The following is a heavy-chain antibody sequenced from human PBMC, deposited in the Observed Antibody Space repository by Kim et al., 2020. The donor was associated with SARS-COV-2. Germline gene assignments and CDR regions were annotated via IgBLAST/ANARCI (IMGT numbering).Heavy chain of an antibody. Sequence: GGSLRLSCLVSGFTFSNYWMYWVREVPGKGLVWVSHINSDESKTSYADSVKGRFTISRDNSKNTLYLQMNSLRVEDTGVYYCARGRRDNSGYSSQDFWGQGTVVTVSS. CDR1: GFTFSNYW. D-gene: IGHD3-22*01. V-gene: IGHV3-74*01. J-gene: IGHJ4*02. CDR3: ARGRRDNSGYSSQDF. CDR2: INSDESKT.